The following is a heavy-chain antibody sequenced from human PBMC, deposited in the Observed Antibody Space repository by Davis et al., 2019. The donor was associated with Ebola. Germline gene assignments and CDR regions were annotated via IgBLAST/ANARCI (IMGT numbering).Heavy chain of an antibody. CDR1: GFTFSSYW. V-gene: IGHV3-7*01. CDR3: AKDPGPSFDP. J-gene: IGHJ5*02. CDR2: IKQDGSEK. Sequence: GESLKISCAASGFTFSSYWMSWVRQAPGKGLEWVANIKQDGSEKYYVDSVKGRFTISRDNDKNSLSLQMNGLRAEDTAVYYCAKDPGPSFDPWGQGTLVTVSS.